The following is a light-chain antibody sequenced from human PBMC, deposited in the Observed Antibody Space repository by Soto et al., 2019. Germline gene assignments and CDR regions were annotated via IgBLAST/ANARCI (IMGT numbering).Light chain of an antibody. CDR1: QSISNW. J-gene: IGKJ1*01. Sequence: DVQMTQSPSYVCASVRDRVTLTCRASQSISNWLAWYQQKPGKAPKVLIYHASNLQSGVPSRFSGSGSGTELTLTISSLQPDDFATYYCQQYNSYSFGKGIKVAIK. CDR2: HAS. CDR3: QQYNSYS. V-gene: IGKV1-5*01.